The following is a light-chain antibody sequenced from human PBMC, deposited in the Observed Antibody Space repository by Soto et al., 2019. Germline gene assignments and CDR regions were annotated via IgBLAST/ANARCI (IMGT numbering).Light chain of an antibody. CDR3: MQALQSPLT. CDR1: XXLXXHXXXXX. Sequence: IVMTQSPLSLPVTPGEAASISCRSXXXLXXHXXXXXLDWYLQRPGQSPQLLIYLGSNRAPGVPDRFSGSGSGTDFTLEIRRVXAEDVGVYYCMQALQSPLTFGGGTRVEI. V-gene: IGKV2-28*01. CDR2: LGS. J-gene: IGKJ4*01.